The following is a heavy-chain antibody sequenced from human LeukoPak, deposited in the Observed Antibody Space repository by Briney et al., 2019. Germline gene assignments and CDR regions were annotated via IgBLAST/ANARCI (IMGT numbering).Heavy chain of an antibody. J-gene: IGHJ4*02. D-gene: IGHD6-13*01. V-gene: IGHV3-20*04. CDR3: ARARIAAPLLDY. CDR2: INWNGGST. CDR1: GFTFDDYG. Sequence: GSLRLSCAASGFTFDDYGMSWVRQAPGKGLEWVSGINWNGGSTGYADSVKGRFTISRDNAKNSLYLQMNSLRVEDTAIYFCARARIAAPLLDYWGQGTLVTVSS.